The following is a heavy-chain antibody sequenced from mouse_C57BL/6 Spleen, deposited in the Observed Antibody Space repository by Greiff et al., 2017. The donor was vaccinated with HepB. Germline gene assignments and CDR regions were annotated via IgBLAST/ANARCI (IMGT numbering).Heavy chain of an antibody. Sequence: VQLQESGAELVMPGASVKLSCKASGYTFTSYWMHWVKQRPGQGLEWIGEIDPSDSYTNYNQKFKGKSTLTVDKSSSTAYMQLSSLTSADSAVYYCAREVSNYYGSSYDYFDYWGQGTTLTVSS. V-gene: IGHV1-69*01. J-gene: IGHJ2*01. D-gene: IGHD1-1*01. CDR3: AREVSNYYGSSYDYFDY. CDR1: GYTFTSYW. CDR2: IDPSDSYT.